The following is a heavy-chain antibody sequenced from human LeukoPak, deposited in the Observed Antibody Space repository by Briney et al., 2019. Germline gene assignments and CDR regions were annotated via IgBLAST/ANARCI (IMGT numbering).Heavy chain of an antibody. J-gene: IGHJ5*02. CDR3: ARVWYSSGLNWFDP. Sequence: PGGYLRLSCAASGFTVSSNYMSWVRQAPGKGLEWVSVIYSGGSTYYADSVKGRFTISRDNSKNTLYLQMNSLRAEDTAVYYCARVWYSSGLNWFDPWGQGTLVTVSS. CDR2: IYSGGST. D-gene: IGHD6-19*01. CDR1: GFTVSSNY. V-gene: IGHV3-53*01.